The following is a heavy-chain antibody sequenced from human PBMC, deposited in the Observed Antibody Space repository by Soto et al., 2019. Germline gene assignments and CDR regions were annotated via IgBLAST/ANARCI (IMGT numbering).Heavy chain of an antibody. D-gene: IGHD3-22*01. V-gene: IGHV1-69*06. CDR2: IIPIFGTA. J-gene: IGHJ5*02. CDR3: AGDSSGTDWFDP. CDR1: GGTFSSYA. Sequence: QVQLVQSGAEMKKPGSSVKVSCKASGGTFSSYAISWVRQAPGQGLEWMGGIIPIFGTANYAQKFQGRVTITADKSTSTAYMELSSMRSEDTAVYYCAGDSSGTDWFDPWGQGTLVTVSS.